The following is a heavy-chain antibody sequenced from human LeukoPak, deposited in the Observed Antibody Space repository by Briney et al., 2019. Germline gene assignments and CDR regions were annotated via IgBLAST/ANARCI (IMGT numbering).Heavy chain of an antibody. CDR1: GYTFTSYD. CDR3: ARGRAVVRGVIGYYFDY. J-gene: IGHJ4*02. CDR2: MNPNSGNT. Sequence: ASVKVSCKASGYTFTSYDINWVRQATGQGLEWMGWMNPNSGNTGYAQKFQGRVTMTRNTSISTAYMELSSLRSEDTAVYYCARGRAVVRGVIGYYFDYWGQGTLVTVSS. D-gene: IGHD3-10*01. V-gene: IGHV1-8*01.